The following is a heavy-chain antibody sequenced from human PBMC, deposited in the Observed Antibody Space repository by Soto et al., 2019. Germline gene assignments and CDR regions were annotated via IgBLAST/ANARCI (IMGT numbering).Heavy chain of an antibody. J-gene: IGHJ3*02. D-gene: IGHD3-3*01. Sequence: ASVKVSCKASGYTFTSYGISWVRQAPGQGLEWMGWISAYNGNTNYAQKLQGRVTMTTDTSTSTAYMELRSLRSDDTAVYYCARDSPVGKWFLFKGSGDAFDIWGQGTMVTVS. CDR2: ISAYNGNT. CDR1: GYTFTSYG. CDR3: ARDSPVGKWFLFKGSGDAFDI. V-gene: IGHV1-18*01.